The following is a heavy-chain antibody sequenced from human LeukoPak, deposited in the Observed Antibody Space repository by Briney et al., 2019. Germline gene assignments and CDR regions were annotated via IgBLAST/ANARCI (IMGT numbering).Heavy chain of an antibody. CDR1: GFTFSSYA. V-gene: IGHV3-30-3*01. CDR3: ARDRPSYGSFDY. CDR2: ISYDGSNK. J-gene: IGHJ4*02. Sequence: PGGSLRLSCAASGFTFSSYAMHWVRQAPGKGLEWVAVISYDGSNKYYADSVKGRFTISRDNSKNTLYLQMNSLRAEDTAVYYCARDRPSYGSFDYWGQGTLVTASS. D-gene: IGHD5-18*01.